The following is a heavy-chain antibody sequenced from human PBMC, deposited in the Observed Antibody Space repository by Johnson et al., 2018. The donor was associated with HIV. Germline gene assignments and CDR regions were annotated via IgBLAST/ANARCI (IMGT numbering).Heavy chain of an antibody. J-gene: IGHJ3*01. D-gene: IGHD1-26*01. V-gene: IGHV3-30*18. CDR3: AKGRMGASGSYNV. CDR1: GFTLSSYG. CDR2: ISYDGSNK. Sequence: QVQLVESGGGVVQPGRSLRLSCAASGFTLSSYGMHWVRQAPGKGLDWVAVISYDGSNKYYADSVKGRFTISRDNSKNTLYLQMNSLSAEDTALYYCAKGRMGASGSYNVWGQGTMVTVSS.